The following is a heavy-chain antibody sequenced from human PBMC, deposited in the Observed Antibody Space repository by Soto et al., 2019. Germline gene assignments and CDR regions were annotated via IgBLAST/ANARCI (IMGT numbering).Heavy chain of an antibody. V-gene: IGHV1-24*01. D-gene: IGHD5-18*01. CDR1: GYTLTELS. CDR3: ATDSPDKAMVDFDC. CDR2: FDPEDGET. J-gene: IGHJ4*02. Sequence: ASVKVSCKVSGYTLTELSMHWVRQAPGKGLEWMGGFDPEDGETIYAQKFQGRVTMTEDTSTDTAYMELSSLRYEDRAVYYCATDSPDKAMVDFDCWGKGTLVTVS.